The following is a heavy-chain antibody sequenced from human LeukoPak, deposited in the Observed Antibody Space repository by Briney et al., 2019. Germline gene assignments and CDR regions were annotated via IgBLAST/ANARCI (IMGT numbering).Heavy chain of an antibody. CDR1: GGSINSGSYY. Sequence: PSETLSLTCTVSGGSINSGSYYWSWIRQPAGKGLEWIGRFYTSGSTNYNPSLKSRVTISVDTSKNQFSLKLSSVTAADTAVYYCARQFYTATVLFWFDLWGQGTLVTVSS. D-gene: IGHD3-10*01. J-gene: IGHJ5*02. CDR2: FYTSGST. V-gene: IGHV4-61*02. CDR3: ARQFYTATVLFWFDL.